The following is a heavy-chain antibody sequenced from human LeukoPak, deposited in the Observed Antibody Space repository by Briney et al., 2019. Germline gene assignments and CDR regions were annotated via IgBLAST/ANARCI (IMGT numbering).Heavy chain of an antibody. Sequence: SETLSLTCDVSGASTNTDSYFWGWIRQPPGKGLEWVGSGYYAGSGSHYNPSLKSRVTISVDTSRNRYSLKLHSVTTADTAVYYCVGLWLRWGIDYWGQGSLVTVSS. CDR1: GASTNTDSYF. J-gene: IGHJ4*02. D-gene: IGHD5-12*01. V-gene: IGHV4-39*01. CDR2: GYYAGSGS. CDR3: VGLWLRWGIDY.